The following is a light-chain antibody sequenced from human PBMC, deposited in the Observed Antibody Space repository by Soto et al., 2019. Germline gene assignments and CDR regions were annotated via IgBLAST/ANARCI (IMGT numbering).Light chain of an antibody. CDR1: QSVSDF. V-gene: IGKV3-11*01. Sequence: EIVLTQSPATLSLSPGERATLSCRASQSVSDFLAWYQQKPGQAPRLLIYDASNRATGIPARFSGSGSGTDFTLTISSLEPEDFAVYYCQQRSNWPTFGQGTKVEIK. CDR3: QQRSNWPT. CDR2: DAS. J-gene: IGKJ1*01.